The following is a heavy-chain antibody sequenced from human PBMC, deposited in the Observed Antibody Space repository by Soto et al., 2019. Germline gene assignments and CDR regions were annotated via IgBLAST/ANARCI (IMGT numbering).Heavy chain of an antibody. J-gene: IGHJ3*01. Sequence: QVQLQESGPGLVKPSETLSLTCTVSGDSISSYYWSWIRQPPGKGLEWIGYIYYSGSTNYNPSLQRRVTVSVDTSKNQFSLKLTSVTAADTAVYYCARRYGSAFDFWGQGTMVTVSS. D-gene: IGHD3-10*01. CDR2: IYYSGST. CDR3: ARRYGSAFDF. V-gene: IGHV4-59*01. CDR1: GDSISSYY.